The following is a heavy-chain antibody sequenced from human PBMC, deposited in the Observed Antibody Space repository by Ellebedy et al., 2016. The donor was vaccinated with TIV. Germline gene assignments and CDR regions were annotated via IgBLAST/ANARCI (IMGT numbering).Heavy chain of an antibody. CDR2: TYYRSKWYN. V-gene: IGHV6-1*01. D-gene: IGHD1-26*01. Sequence: SQTLSLTCVISGDSVSSNSAAWSWIRQSPSRGLQWLGRTYYRSKWYNDYAVSVKSRTTINPDTSKTQFSLKLSSVTAADTAVYYCARGWRVGATRRMYWFDPWGQGTLVTVSS. J-gene: IGHJ5*02. CDR3: ARGWRVGATRRMYWFDP. CDR1: GDSVSSNSAA.